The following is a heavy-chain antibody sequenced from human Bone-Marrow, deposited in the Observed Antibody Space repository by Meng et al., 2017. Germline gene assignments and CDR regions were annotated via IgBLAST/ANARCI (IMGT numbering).Heavy chain of an antibody. CDR1: GFTFSSYG. D-gene: IGHD1-7*01. CDR3: AKTYWELYYYYYGMDV. J-gene: IGHJ6*02. Sequence: GESLKISCAASGFTFSSYGMHWVRQAPGKGLEWVAVIWYDGSNKYYADSVKGRFTISRDNSKHTLYLQMNSLRAEDTAVYYCAKTYWELYYYYYGMDVWGQGTTVTVSS. CDR2: IWYDGSNK. V-gene: IGHV3-30*02.